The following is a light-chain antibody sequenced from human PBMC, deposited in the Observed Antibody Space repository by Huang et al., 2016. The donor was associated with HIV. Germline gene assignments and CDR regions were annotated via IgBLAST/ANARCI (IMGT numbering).Light chain of an antibody. J-gene: IGKJ2*01. CDR2: AAS. V-gene: IGKV1-39*01. CDR3: QQSYSTLRYT. CDR1: QSISSY. Sequence: DIQMTQSPSSLSASVGDRVTITCRASQSISSYLNWYQQKPGKAPKLLIYAASSLQSGVPSRFSGSGCGTDFTLTISSRQPEDFATYYCQQSYSTLRYTFGQGTKLEIK.